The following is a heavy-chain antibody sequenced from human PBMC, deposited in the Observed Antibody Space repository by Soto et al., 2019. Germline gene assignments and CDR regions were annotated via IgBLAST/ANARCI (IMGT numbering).Heavy chain of an antibody. Sequence: GESLKISCQGSGYRFTSYWIAWVRQMPGKGLEWVGVIYPGDSDAKYSPSFEGHVTISVDRSDGTAYLQWTSLKASDTAMYFCARHFDSSGYYPDYWGQGTQVTVSS. CDR1: GYRFTSYW. D-gene: IGHD3-22*01. CDR2: IYPGDSDA. CDR3: ARHFDSSGYYPDY. V-gene: IGHV5-51*01. J-gene: IGHJ4*02.